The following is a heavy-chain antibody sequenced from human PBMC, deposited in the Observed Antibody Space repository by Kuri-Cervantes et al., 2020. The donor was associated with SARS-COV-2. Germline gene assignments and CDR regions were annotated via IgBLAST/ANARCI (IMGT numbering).Heavy chain of an antibody. CDR2: IKQDGSEK. Sequence: GGSLRLSCAASGFTFSSYWMSWVRQAPGKGLEWVANIKQDGSEKYYVDSVKGRFTISRDNAKNSLYLQMNSLGAEDTAVYYCARDRYSGSYVRRWFDYWGQGTLVTVSS. CDR3: ARDRYSGSYVRRWFDY. D-gene: IGHD1-26*01. J-gene: IGHJ5*01. V-gene: IGHV3-7*01. CDR1: GFTFSSYW.